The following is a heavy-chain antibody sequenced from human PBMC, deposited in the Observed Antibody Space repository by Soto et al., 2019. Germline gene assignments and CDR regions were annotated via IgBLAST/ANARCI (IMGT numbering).Heavy chain of an antibody. CDR1: GGSINSGGHY. Sequence: SETLSLTCSVSGGSINSGGHYWSWIRQHPGKGLEWIGHIYKTGSTDSNPSLKDRLTISIDTSKNQFSLSLRSVTDADTAVYYCARDRIQFSVDVWGQGTTVTVSS. V-gene: IGHV4-31*03. J-gene: IGHJ6*02. CDR2: IYKTGST. CDR3: ARDRIQFSVDV. D-gene: IGHD5-18*01.